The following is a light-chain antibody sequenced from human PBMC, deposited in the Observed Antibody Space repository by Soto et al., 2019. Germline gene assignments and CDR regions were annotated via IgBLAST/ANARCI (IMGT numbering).Light chain of an antibody. V-gene: IGLV3-21*02. Sequence: SYELPQPPSVSVAPGQTARITCGGEKVENKNVHWYQQKAGQAPVLVVFDDADRPSGIPDRFSGSYSGNTATLTISRVEAGDEADYYCLVWESSSDQYVFGTGTKITVL. CDR3: LVWESSSDQYV. CDR2: DDA. CDR1: KVENKN. J-gene: IGLJ1*01.